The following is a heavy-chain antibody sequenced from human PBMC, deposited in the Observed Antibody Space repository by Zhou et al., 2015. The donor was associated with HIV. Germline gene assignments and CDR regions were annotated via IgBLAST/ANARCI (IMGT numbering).Heavy chain of an antibody. V-gene: IGHV1-58*01. CDR3: AAGRVGATTGPGYY. D-gene: IGHD1-26*01. CDR1: GFTFTSSA. CDR2: IVVGSGNT. J-gene: IGHJ4*02. Sequence: QMQLVQSGPEVKKPGTSVKVSCKASGFTFTSSAVQWVRQARGQRLEWIGWIVVGSGNTNYAQKFQERVTITRDMSTSTAYMELSSLRSEDTAVYYCAAGRVGATTGPGYYWGQGNPGHRLL.